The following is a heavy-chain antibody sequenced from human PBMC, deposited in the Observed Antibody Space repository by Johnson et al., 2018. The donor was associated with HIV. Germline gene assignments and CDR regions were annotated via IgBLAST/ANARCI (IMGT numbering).Heavy chain of an antibody. CDR1: EFNFGDYA. D-gene: IGHD6-13*01. CDR3: ARGPGEQQLVLPDAFDI. CDR2: ISGSGGST. Sequence: VQLVESGGDLVQPGRSLRLSCTGSEFNFGDYAMSWFRRAPGKGLEWVSAISGSGGSTYYADSVKGRFTISRDNSKNTLYLQMNSLRAEDTAVYYCARGPGEQQLVLPDAFDIWGQGTMVTVSS. J-gene: IGHJ3*02. V-gene: IGHV3-23*04.